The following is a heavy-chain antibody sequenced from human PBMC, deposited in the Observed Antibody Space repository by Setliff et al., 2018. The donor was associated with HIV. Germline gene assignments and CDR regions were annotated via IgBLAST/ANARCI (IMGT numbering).Heavy chain of an antibody. CDR3: ATEFPLSSPDYYDSSGYYY. CDR1: GYTLSGLS. CDR2: FDPADGET. J-gene: IGHJ4*02. D-gene: IGHD3-22*01. V-gene: IGHV1-24*01. Sequence: GASVKVSCKVSGYTLSGLSMHWVRQAPGKGLEWMGGFDPADGETIYAQQFQGRVTMTEDTSTDTAYMEWRSVRSDDTAVYYYATEFPLSSPDYYDSSGYYYWGQGTLVTVSS.